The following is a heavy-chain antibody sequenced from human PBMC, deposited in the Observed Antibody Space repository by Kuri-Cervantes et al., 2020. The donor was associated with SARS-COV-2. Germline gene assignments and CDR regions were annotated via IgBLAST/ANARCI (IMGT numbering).Heavy chain of an antibody. V-gene: IGHV3-66*01. CDR1: GFTFSSYS. D-gene: IGHD6-13*01. CDR2: IHSDGTT. CDR3: ARDTHSWFRYDH. Sequence: ESLKIYCAASGFTFSSYSMNWVRQAPGKGLEWVSVIHSDGTTFYGDSMKGRFIVSRDNSKNTVDLQVNSLRAEDTAVYYCARDTHSWFRYDHWGQGALVTVSS. J-gene: IGHJ4*02.